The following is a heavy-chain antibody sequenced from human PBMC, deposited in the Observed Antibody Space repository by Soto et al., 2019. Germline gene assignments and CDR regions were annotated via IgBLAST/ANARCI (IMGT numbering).Heavy chain of an antibody. CDR2: ISAYNGNT. Sequence: ASVKVSCKASGYTFTSYGISWVRQAPGQGLEWMGWISAYNGNTNYAQKLQGRVTMTTDTSTSTAYMELRSLRSDDTAVYYRARDVIDYGSGSYGAFDIWGQGTMVTVSS. V-gene: IGHV1-18*01. J-gene: IGHJ3*02. CDR3: ARDVIDYGSGSYGAFDI. CDR1: GYTFTSYG. D-gene: IGHD3-10*01.